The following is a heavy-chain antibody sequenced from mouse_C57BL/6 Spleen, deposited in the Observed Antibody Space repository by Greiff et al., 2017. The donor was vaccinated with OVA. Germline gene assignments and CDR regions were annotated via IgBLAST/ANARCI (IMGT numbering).Heavy chain of an antibody. CDR1: GFTFSNYW. CDR3: TKGNSKNAMDY. V-gene: IGHV6-3*01. Sequence: EVKVEESGGGLVQPGGSMKLSCVASGFTFSNYWMNWVRQSPEKGLEWVAQIRLKSDNYATHYAESVKGRFTISRDDSKSSVYLQMNNLRAEDTGIYYCTKGNSKNAMDYWGQGTSVTVSS. D-gene: IGHD2-5*01. CDR2: IRLKSDNYAT. J-gene: IGHJ4*01.